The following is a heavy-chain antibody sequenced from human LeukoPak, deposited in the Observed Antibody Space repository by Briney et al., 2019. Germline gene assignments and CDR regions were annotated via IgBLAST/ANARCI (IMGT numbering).Heavy chain of an antibody. V-gene: IGHV3-74*01. D-gene: IGHD4-17*01. CDR3: AREDYDYGDYYFDY. J-gene: IGHJ4*02. CDR2: INSDGSDT. Sequence: PGGSLRLSYAASGFTFSSYWMHWVRQAPGEGLVWVSRINSDGSDTIYADSVKGRFTISRDNAKNTLYLQMYSLRAEDTALYYCAREDYDYGDYYFDYWGQGTLVTVSS. CDR1: GFTFSSYW.